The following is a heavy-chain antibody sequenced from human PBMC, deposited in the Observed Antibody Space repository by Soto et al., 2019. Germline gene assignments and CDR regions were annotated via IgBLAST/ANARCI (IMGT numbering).Heavy chain of an antibody. Sequence: GAPVEVFCKASGISPTGFYIHWLRPAPGQGLEWMGWINAHSGGTEYAQKFQGRVTLTRDTSIATAYLTLTSLTSDDTALYYCAKDLTRQLAYWLDPWGQGTQVTVSS. J-gene: IGHJ5*02. CDR2: INAHSGGT. CDR1: GISPTGFY. D-gene: IGHD6-6*01. V-gene: IGHV1-2*02. CDR3: AKDLTRQLAYWLDP.